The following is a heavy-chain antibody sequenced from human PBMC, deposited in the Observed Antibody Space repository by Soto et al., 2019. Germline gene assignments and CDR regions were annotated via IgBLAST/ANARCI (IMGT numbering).Heavy chain of an antibody. CDR2: INAGNGNT. CDR3: ARDFDYYDSRAYFDY. J-gene: IGHJ4*02. CDR1: GYTFTSYA. Sequence: ASVKVSCKASGYTFTSYAMHWVRQAPGQRLEWMGCINAGNGNTKYSQKFQGRVTITRDTSASTAYMELSSLRSEDTAVYYCARDFDYYDSRAYFDYWGQGTLVTVSS. D-gene: IGHD3-22*01. V-gene: IGHV1-3*01.